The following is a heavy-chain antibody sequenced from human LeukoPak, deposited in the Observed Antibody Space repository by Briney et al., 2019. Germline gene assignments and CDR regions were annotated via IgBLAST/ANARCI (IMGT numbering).Heavy chain of an antibody. Sequence: GGSLRLSXAASGFTFSGSAMHWVRQTSGKGLEWVGRIRSKANSYATAYAASVKGRFTISRDDSKNTAYLQMNSLKTEDTAVYYCTSLGGYPDYWGQGTLVTVSP. J-gene: IGHJ4*02. V-gene: IGHV3-73*01. CDR1: GFTFSGSA. D-gene: IGHD5-12*01. CDR3: TSLGGYPDY. CDR2: IRSKANSYAT.